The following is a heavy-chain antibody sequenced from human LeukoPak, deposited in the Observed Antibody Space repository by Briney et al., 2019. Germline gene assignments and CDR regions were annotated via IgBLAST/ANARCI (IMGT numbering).Heavy chain of an antibody. CDR3: ARGRGDSSGYYFDY. D-gene: IGHD3-22*01. Sequence: SETLSLTCAVYGGSFSGYYWSWIRQPQGKGLEWIGEINHSGSTNYNPSLKSRVTISVDTSKNQFSLKLSSVTAADTAVYYCARGRGDSSGYYFDYWGQGTLVTVSS. V-gene: IGHV4-34*01. CDR2: INHSGST. CDR1: GGSFSGYY. J-gene: IGHJ4*02.